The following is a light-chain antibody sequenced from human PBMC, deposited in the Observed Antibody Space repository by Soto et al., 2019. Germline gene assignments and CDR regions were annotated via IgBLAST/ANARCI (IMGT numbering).Light chain of an antibody. CDR3: QQYHNLPLT. Sequence: DIQMTQNPSSLSASEGDRVTITCQASRDIYNFLNWYQQKPGQAPKLLIYDASNLETGVPSRFSGSASGTDFTFTISSLQPEDIATYYCQQYHNLPLTFGGGSKVDI. J-gene: IGKJ4*01. CDR2: DAS. CDR1: RDIYNF. V-gene: IGKV1-33*01.